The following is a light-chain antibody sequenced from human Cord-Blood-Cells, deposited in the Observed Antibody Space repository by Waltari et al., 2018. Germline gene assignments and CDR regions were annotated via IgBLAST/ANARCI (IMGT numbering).Light chain of an antibody. CDR2: EGS. J-gene: IGLJ2*01. V-gene: IGLV2-23*01. CDR1: SSDVGSSNL. Sequence: QSALTQPASVSGSPGQSITISCTGTSSDVGSSNLVSWYQQHTGKAPKLMIYEGSKRPSGVSNRFSGSKSGNTASLTISGLQAEDEADYYCCSYAGSVVFGGGTKLTVL. CDR3: CSYAGSVV.